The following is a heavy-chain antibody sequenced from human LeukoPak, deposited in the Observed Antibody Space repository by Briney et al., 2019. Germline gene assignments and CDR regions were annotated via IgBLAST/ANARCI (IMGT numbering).Heavy chain of an antibody. V-gene: IGHV3-30*03. D-gene: IGHD3-22*01. CDR3: ARDFDYDSSGPDAFDI. Sequence: PGRSLRLSCAASGFTFSSYGMHWVRQAPGKGLEWVAVISYDGSNKYYADSVKGRFTISRDNSKNTLYLQMNSLRAEDTAVYYCARDFDYDSSGPDAFDIWGQGTMVTVSS. CDR1: GFTFSSYG. J-gene: IGHJ3*02. CDR2: ISYDGSNK.